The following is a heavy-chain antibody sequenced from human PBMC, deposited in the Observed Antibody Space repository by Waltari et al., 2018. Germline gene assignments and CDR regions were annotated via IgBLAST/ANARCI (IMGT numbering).Heavy chain of an antibody. J-gene: IGHJ6*03. CDR3: ARADTSTSYFYYYMDV. CDR1: GGSTSTYY. CDR2: IHYSGSS. V-gene: IGHV4-59*01. Sequence: QVQLQESGPGLVKPSETLSLTCTVSGGSTSTYYWSWVRQSPGQGLVWIGYIHYSGSSVYNPSLRSRVAISLDTPNNQFSLRLRSVTAADAAIYYCARADTSTSYFYYYMDVWGKGTTVTVSS. D-gene: IGHD1-26*01.